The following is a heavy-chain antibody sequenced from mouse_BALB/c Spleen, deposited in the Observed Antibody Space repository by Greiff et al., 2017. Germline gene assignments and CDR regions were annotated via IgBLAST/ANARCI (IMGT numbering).Heavy chain of an antibody. Sequence: QVQLQQSGPGLVQPSQSLSITCTVSGFSLTSYGVHWVRQSPGKGLEWLGVIWSGGSTDYNAAFISRLSISKDNSKSQVFFKMNSLQANDTAIYYCASSGYSWFAYWGQGTLVTVSA. D-gene: IGHD3-1*01. J-gene: IGHJ3*01. CDR3: ASSGYSWFAY. CDR1: GFSLTSYG. V-gene: IGHV2-2*02. CDR2: IWSGGST.